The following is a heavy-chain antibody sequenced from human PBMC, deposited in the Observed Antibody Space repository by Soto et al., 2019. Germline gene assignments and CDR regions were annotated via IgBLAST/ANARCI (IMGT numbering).Heavy chain of an antibody. D-gene: IGHD2-15*01. CDR1: GVTVSSPA. CDR2: VTADGGT. Sequence: EVQVLESGGGLVQPGGSLRLSCEGSGVTVSSPAMTWIRQAPGKGPEWVSTVTADGGTYYADSVKGRFAMSRATSENPLYLHMTRLGAEDTAAYYCAPHVSCSGGSCQYDAFAIRGQGTMVTVSS. J-gene: IGHJ3*02. V-gene: IGHV3-23*01. CDR3: APHVSCSGGSCQYDAFAI.